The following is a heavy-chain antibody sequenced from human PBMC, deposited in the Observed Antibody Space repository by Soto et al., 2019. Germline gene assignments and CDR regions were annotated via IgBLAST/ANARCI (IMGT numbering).Heavy chain of an antibody. Sequence: EVQLVESGGGLVQPGRSLRLSCAASGFTLRDSAMHWVRQVTGGGLEWVSGIYASGRVGYVDSVKGRFNISRDVAKNSLYLQMDSLTTEDTALYYCVKDILAGGADVWGQGTTVTVSS. V-gene: IGHV3-9*01. D-gene: IGHD3-10*01. CDR1: GFTLRDSA. J-gene: IGHJ6*02. CDR2: IYASGRV. CDR3: VKDILAGGADV.